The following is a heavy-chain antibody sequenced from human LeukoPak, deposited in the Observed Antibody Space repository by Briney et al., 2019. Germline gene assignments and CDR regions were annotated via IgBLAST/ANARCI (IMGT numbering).Heavy chain of an antibody. CDR2: IKQDGSEK. CDR3: ARDLDYGDYRPYGGHDY. Sequence: PGGSLRLSCAASGFTFTTYWMSWVRQAPGKELEWVANIKQDGSEKYYVDSVKGRFTISRDNAKNSLYLQMNSLRAEDTAVYYCARDLDYGDYRPYGGHDYWGQGTLVTVSS. CDR1: GFTFTTYW. V-gene: IGHV3-7*01. D-gene: IGHD4-17*01. J-gene: IGHJ4*02.